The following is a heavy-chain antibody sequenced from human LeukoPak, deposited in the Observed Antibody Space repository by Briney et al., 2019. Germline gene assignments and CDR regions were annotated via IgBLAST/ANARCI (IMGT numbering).Heavy chain of an antibody. CDR1: GGSISSGAYY. CDR2: INYSGST. V-gene: IGHV4-31*03. J-gene: IGHJ5*02. D-gene: IGHD3-10*01. CDR3: ARNSGSGKNWFDP. Sequence: PSQTLSLTCTLSGGSISSGAYYCSWIRHHPGKGLEWIGYINYSGSTYHNPSLRSRLTISVDTSKNQFSLELSSVTAADTALYYCARNSGSGKNWFDPWGQGTLVTVSS.